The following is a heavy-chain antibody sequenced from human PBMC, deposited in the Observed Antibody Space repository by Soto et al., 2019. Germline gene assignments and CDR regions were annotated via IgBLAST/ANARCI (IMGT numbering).Heavy chain of an antibody. CDR2: GTHRGTT. V-gene: IGHV4-34*01. D-gene: IGHD2-2*01. CDR1: GGSFSGYY. J-gene: IGHJ5*02. CDR3: ATGIRLCSSLDFYACSRSRFLS. Sequence: QVQLQQWGAGLLKPSETLSLTCAVYGGSFSGYYWTWIRQFPEKGLEWIGEGTHRGTTYYNPSLNPRAPITIHTPKNQFSLQMSSVAAPDTAVYSCATGIRLCSSLDFYACSRSRFLSWPQGTLITISS.